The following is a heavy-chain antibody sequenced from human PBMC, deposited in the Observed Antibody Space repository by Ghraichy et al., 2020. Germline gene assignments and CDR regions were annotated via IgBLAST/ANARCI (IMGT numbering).Heavy chain of an antibody. D-gene: IGHD4-23*01. J-gene: IGHJ4*02. Sequence: GGSLRLSCAASGFTFRSYVMSWVRQAPGKGLEWVSGISGSGNSTNYADSVRGRFTISRDNSKNTRYLQMNSLRADATSVYYCAKDLRYGVTSRSCDSWGQGTLVTVSS. CDR1: GFTFRSYV. CDR2: ISGSGNST. CDR3: AKDLRYGVTSRSCDS. V-gene: IGHV3-23*01.